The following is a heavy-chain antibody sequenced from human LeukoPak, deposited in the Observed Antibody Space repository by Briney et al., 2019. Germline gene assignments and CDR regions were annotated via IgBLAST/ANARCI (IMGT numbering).Heavy chain of an antibody. V-gene: IGHV3-33*01. CDR1: GFTFSGNG. CDR3: ARITGWSQFDY. Sequence: EGSLRLSCAASGFTFSGNGMHWVRQAPGKGLEWVAVIWYDGSKEYYVDSVKGRFTISRDNSKNMLYQEMNSLRAEDTAVYYCARITGWSQFDYWGQGSLVTVSS. J-gene: IGHJ4*02. CDR2: IWYDGSKE. D-gene: IGHD2-15*01.